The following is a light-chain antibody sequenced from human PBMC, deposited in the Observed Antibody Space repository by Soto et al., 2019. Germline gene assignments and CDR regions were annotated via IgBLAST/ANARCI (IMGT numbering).Light chain of an antibody. CDR2: GAS. CDR1: QSVNSN. CDR3: QQYNTWPWT. Sequence: EIVLTQSQGTLSLSPGESATLSCRASQSVNSNLGWYQQKLGQAPRVLIYGASTRATGIPARFTGSGSGTEFILTITSLQSEDFAVYYCQQYNTWPWTFGQGTKVDIK. V-gene: IGKV3-15*01. J-gene: IGKJ1*01.